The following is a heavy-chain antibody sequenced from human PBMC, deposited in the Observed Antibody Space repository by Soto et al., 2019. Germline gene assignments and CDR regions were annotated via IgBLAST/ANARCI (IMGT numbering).Heavy chain of an antibody. D-gene: IGHD2-2*01. CDR3: ARDSPHCSSTSCYANWFDP. J-gene: IGHJ5*02. CDR2: IYYSGST. CDR1: GGSISSGGYY. V-gene: IGHV4-31*03. Sequence: SETLSLTCTVSGGSISSGGYYWSWIRQHPGKGLEWIGYIYYSGSTYYNPSLKSRVTISVDTSKNQFSLKLSSVTAADTAVYYCARDSPHCSSTSCYANWFDPWGQGTLVTVSS.